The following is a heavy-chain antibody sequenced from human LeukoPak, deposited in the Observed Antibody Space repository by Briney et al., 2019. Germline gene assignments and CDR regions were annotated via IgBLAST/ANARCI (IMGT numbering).Heavy chain of an antibody. CDR3: ARALAVAGRFYFDY. CDR2: IYYSGST. V-gene: IGHV4-59*01. J-gene: IGHJ4*02. D-gene: IGHD6-19*01. CDR1: GGSISSYY. Sequence: SETLSLTCTVSGGSISSYYWSWIRQPPGKGLEWSGYIYYSGSTNYNPSLKSRVTISVDTSKNQFSLKLSSVTAADTAVYYCARALAVAGRFYFDYWGQGTLVTVSS.